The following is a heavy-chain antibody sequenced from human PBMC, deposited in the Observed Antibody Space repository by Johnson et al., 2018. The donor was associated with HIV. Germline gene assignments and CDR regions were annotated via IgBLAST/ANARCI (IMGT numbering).Heavy chain of an antibody. CDR2: VSYEPTNK. V-gene: IGHV3-30-3*01. CDR1: GFSFSSYA. D-gene: IGHD6-13*01. CDR3: ARDEGIAATGAFDI. Sequence: QVQLVESGGGVVQAGRSLRLSCAASGFSFSSYALHWVRQAPGKGLEWVAVVSYEPTNKHYADSVKGRFTISRDNSKSTLILQMNGLRAEDTAVYYCARDEGIAATGAFDIWGQGTMVTVSS. J-gene: IGHJ3*02.